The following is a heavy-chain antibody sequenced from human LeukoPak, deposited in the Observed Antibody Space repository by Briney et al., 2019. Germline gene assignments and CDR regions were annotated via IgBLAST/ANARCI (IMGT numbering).Heavy chain of an antibody. CDR1: GYTLTELS. V-gene: IGHV1-24*01. Sequence: ASVKVSCKVSGYTLTELSMHWVRQAPGKGLEWMGGVDPEDGETIYAQKFQGRVTMTEDTSTDTAYMELSSLRSEDTAVYYCATAEAGGSGSYQGYWGQGILVTVSS. CDR3: ATAEAGGSGSYQGY. D-gene: IGHD3-10*01. CDR2: VDPEDGET. J-gene: IGHJ4*02.